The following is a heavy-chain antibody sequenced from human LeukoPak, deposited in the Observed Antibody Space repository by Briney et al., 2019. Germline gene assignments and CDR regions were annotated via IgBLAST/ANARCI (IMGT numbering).Heavy chain of an antibody. Sequence: SETLSLTCTVSGGSISSYYWSWIRQPPGKGLEWIGYIYYSGSTNYNPSLKSRVTISVDTSKNQFSLKLSSVTAADTAVYYCARSFEVGAKGRACYYYYGMDVWGQGTTVTVSS. CDR1: GGSISSYY. J-gene: IGHJ6*02. V-gene: IGHV4-59*08. CDR2: IYYSGST. D-gene: IGHD1-26*01. CDR3: ARSFEVGAKGRACYYYYGMDV.